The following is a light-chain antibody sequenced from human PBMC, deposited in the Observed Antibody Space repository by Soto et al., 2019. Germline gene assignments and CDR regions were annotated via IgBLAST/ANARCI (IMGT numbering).Light chain of an antibody. Sequence: QSVLTQPASVSGSPGQSITISCTGTSSDVGGYKYVSWYQQYPGKAPKLIIYEVSNRPSGVSNRFSGSKSGNTASLTISGLHAEDEADYYCSSYTSTTPWVFGGRTKVTVL. CDR3: SSYTSTTPWV. CDR2: EVS. V-gene: IGLV2-14*01. J-gene: IGLJ3*02. CDR1: SSDVGGYKY.